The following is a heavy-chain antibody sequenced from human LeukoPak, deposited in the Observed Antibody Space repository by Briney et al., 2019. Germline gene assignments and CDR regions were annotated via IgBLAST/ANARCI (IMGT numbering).Heavy chain of an antibody. J-gene: IGHJ4*02. D-gene: IGHD3-22*01. CDR1: GFVFTSYG. Sequence: ASVKVSCKASGFVFTSYGFTWVRQAPGQGLEWMGWISANDGKTHYSEKHQGRVTMSTDTVTSTAYMELRSLRSEDTAVYYCATDMIGTTDYWGQGTLVTVSS. CDR3: ATDMIGTTDY. CDR2: ISANDGKT. V-gene: IGHV1-18*01.